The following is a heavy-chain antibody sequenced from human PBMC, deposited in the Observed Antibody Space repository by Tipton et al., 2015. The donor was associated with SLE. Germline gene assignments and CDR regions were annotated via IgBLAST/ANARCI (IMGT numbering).Heavy chain of an antibody. CDR3: AKVLWFGESVSSYPFDY. V-gene: IGHV3-23*01. CDR1: GFTFKHYV. J-gene: IGHJ4*02. D-gene: IGHD3-10*01. Sequence: SLRLSCVASGFTFKHYVMAWVRQAPGKGLEWVAAVSASGTATYYADSVKGRFTISRDNSKSTLDLQMNTLTGDDTAVYFCAKVLWFGESVSSYPFDYWGQGTLATVSS. CDR2: VSASGTAT.